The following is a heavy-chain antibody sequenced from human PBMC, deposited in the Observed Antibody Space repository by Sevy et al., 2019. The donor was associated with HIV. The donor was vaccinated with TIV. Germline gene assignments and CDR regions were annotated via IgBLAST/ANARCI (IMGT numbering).Heavy chain of an antibody. J-gene: IGHJ4*02. CDR2: ISSGGSII. Sequence: GGSLRLSCAASEISFSDYYMSWIRQTPGKGLEWISYISSGGSIIYYADSVKGRFTISRDNAKNSLYLQMNSLRAEDTAVYYCTRVRNNYAAYYFDYWGQGTLVTVSS. CDR1: EISFSDYY. D-gene: IGHD5-18*01. V-gene: IGHV3-11*01. CDR3: TRVRNNYAAYYFDY.